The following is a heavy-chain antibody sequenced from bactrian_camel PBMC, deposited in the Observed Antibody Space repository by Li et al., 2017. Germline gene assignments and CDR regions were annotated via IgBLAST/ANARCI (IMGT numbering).Heavy chain of an antibody. Sequence: HVQLVESGGGSVQAGESLTLACEASADAIAGSCMGWFRQAPGKEREGLATIDSDGDAAYADSMKGRFTISRDNAKNTLYLQMNSLKPDDTAVYSCARVRGVVAVGFVDYWGQGTQVTVS. V-gene: IGHV3S55*01. D-gene: IGHD6*01. J-gene: IGHJ4*01. CDR1: ADAIAGSC. CDR2: IDSDGDA. CDR3: ARVRGVVAVGFVDY.